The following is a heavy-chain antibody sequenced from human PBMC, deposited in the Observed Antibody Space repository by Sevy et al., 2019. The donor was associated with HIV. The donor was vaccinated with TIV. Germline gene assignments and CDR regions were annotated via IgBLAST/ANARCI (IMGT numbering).Heavy chain of an antibody. D-gene: IGHD2-2*02. V-gene: IGHV3-23*01. CDR1: GFTFSSYA. Sequence: GGSLRLSCAASGFTFSSYAMSWVRQAPGKGLEWVSAFSGSGGSTYYADSVKGRFTISRDNSKNTLYLQMNSLRAEDTAVYYCAKKGSSTSCYSYWGQGTLVTVSS. J-gene: IGHJ4*02. CDR2: FSGSGGST. CDR3: AKKGSSTSCYSY.